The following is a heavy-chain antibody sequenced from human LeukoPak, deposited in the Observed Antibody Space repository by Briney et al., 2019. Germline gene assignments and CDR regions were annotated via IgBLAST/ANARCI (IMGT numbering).Heavy chain of an antibody. D-gene: IGHD3-22*01. CDR1: GFTFSSYA. J-gene: IGHJ2*01. V-gene: IGHV3-30-3*01. CDR2: ISYDGSNK. Sequence: PGRSLRLSCAASGFTFSSYAMHWVRQAPGKGLEWVAVISYDGSNKYYADSVKGRFTISRDNSKNTLYLQMNSLRAEDTAVYYCARDDTTMILNLWGRGTLVTVSS. CDR3: ARDDTTMILNL.